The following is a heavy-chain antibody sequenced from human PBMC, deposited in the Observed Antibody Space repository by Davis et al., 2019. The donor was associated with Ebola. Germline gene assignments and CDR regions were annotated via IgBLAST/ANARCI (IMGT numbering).Heavy chain of an antibody. CDR1: GFTFINTR. V-gene: IGHV3-15*04. CDR3: TTDLVWNGHHDY. D-gene: IGHD1-1*01. J-gene: IGHJ4*02. Sequence: PGGSLRLSCAGSGFTFINTRMNWVRQAPGKGLEWVGRIGIEAEDKTTDNAASLKGRFILSRDDSKNTLYLQMNSLKTEDTAVYYCTTDLVWNGHHDYWGQGTLVTVSA. CDR2: IGIEAEDKTT.